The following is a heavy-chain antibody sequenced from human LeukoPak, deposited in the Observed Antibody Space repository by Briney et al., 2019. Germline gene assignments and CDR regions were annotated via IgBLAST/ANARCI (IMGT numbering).Heavy chain of an antibody. Sequence: PGGSLRLSCAASGFTFSSYSMNWVRQAPGKGLEWVSSISSSSSYIYYADSVKGRFTISRDNAKNSLYLQMNSLRAEDTAVYYCAGVGPLGYDYHYYYGMDVWGQGTTVTVSS. CDR1: GFTFSSYS. J-gene: IGHJ6*02. D-gene: IGHD5-12*01. V-gene: IGHV3-21*01. CDR2: ISSSSSYI. CDR3: AGVGPLGYDYHYYYGMDV.